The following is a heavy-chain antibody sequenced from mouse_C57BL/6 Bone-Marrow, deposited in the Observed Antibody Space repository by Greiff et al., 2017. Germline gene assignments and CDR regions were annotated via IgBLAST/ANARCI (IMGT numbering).Heavy chain of an antibody. CDR2: ISNKANGYTT. CDR1: GFTFTDYY. J-gene: IGHJ1*03. D-gene: IGHD1-1*01. V-gene: IGHV7-3*01. Sequence: EVQGVESGGGLVQPGGSLSLSCAASGFTFTDYYMSWVRQPPGKALEWLGFISNKANGYTTESSASVKGRFTISRDNSQSILYLQMNALRAEDSATYDCARYYYGGRYGGYFDVWGTGTTVTVSS. CDR3: ARYYYGGRYGGYFDV.